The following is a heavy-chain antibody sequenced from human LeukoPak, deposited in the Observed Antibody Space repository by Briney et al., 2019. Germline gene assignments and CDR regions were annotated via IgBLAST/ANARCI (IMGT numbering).Heavy chain of an antibody. D-gene: IGHD3-10*01. CDR2: INPNGGGT. CDR1: GYTFTGYY. J-gene: IGHJ5*02. V-gene: IGHV1-2*02. CDR3: ARDPYGSGSPNWFDP. Sequence: ASVKVSCKASGYTFTGYYMHWVRQAPGQGLEWMGWINPNGGGTNYAQKLQGRVTMTTDTSTSIAYMELRSLRSDDTAVYYCARDPYGSGSPNWFDPWGQGTLVTVSS.